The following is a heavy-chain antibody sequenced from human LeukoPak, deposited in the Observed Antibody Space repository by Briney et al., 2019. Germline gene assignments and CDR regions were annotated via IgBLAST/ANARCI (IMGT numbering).Heavy chain of an antibody. CDR2: IYYSGTT. CDR1: GGSISGFY. D-gene: IGHD2-21*02. J-gene: IGHJ4*02. V-gene: IGHV4-59*08. CDR3: ARRTDRCGGDCYASFDF. Sequence: PSETLSLTCTVSGGSISGFYWTWIRQPPGKGLEWIGYIYYSGTTNCNPSLKSRVTISVDTSKNQFSLKLSSVTAADTAVYYCARRTDRCGGDCYASFDFWGQGALVTVSS.